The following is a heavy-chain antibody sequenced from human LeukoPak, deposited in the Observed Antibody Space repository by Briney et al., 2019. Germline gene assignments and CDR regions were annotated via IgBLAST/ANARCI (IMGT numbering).Heavy chain of an antibody. D-gene: IGHD1-26*01. CDR3: AKDHLSGSYPGEYYFDY. Sequence: GGSLRLSCAASGFTFSSYGMHWVRQAPGKGLDWVAFIRYDGSNKYYADSVKGRFTISRDNSKNTLYLQMNSLRAEDTAVYYCAKDHLSGSYPGEYYFDYWGQGTLVTVSS. CDR1: GFTFSSYG. CDR2: IRYDGSNK. V-gene: IGHV3-30*02. J-gene: IGHJ4*02.